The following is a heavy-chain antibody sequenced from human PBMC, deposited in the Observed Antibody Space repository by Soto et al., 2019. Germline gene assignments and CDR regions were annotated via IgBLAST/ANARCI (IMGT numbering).Heavy chain of an antibody. CDR1: GFSLSNYR. J-gene: IGHJ4*02. CDR3: AKDHTYNLTPCY. CDR2: ITTNSETR. V-gene: IGHV3-48*01. Sequence: GGSLRLSCLASGFSLSNYRMNWVRQAPGQGLQWISYITTNSETRYYADSVKGRFTISRDNSKNTLYLQMNSLRAEDTAVYYCAKDHTYNLTPCYWGQGTLVTVSS. D-gene: IGHD1-20*01.